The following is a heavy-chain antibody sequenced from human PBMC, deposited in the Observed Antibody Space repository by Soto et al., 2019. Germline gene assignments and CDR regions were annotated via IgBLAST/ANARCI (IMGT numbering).Heavy chain of an antibody. J-gene: IGHJ6*02. CDR3: VKGPHPPHSPPYYDFWSGYYTYYYGMDV. CDR2: ISSNGGST. Sequence: GGSLRLSCSASGFTFSSYAMHWVRQAPGKGLEYVSAISSNGGSTYYADSVKGRFTISRDNSKNTLYLQMSSLRAEDTAVYYCVKGPHPPHSPPYYDFWSGYYTYYYGMDVWGQGTTVTVSS. V-gene: IGHV3-64D*08. CDR1: GFTFSSYA. D-gene: IGHD3-3*01.